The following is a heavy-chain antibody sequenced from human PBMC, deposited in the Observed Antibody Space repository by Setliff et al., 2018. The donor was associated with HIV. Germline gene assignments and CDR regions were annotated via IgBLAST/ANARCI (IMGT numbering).Heavy chain of an antibody. CDR1: GFTFSSYA. V-gene: IGHV3-30*01. J-gene: IGHJ3*02. D-gene: IGHD3-10*01. CDR3: ARGGEAFDI. CDR2: ISYDGRNK. Sequence: GGSLRLSCAASGFTFSSYAMHWVRQAPGKGLEWVAVISYDGRNKYYADSVKGRFTISRDNSKNTLYLQMNSLRAEDTAVYYCARGGEAFDIWGQGTMVTVSS.